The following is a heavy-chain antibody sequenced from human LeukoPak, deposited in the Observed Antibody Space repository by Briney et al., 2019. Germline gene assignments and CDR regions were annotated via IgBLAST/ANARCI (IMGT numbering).Heavy chain of an antibody. D-gene: IGHD3-10*01. J-gene: IGHJ5*02. V-gene: IGHV1-18*01. CDR3: ARVGIRITMVRGGFDP. Sequence: GGSVKVSCKASSYTFTSYGISWVRQAPGQGREWMGWISAYNGNTNYAQKLQGRVTMNTDTSTSTAYMELRSLRSGDTAVYYCARVGIRITMVRGGFDPWGQGTLVTVSS. CDR1: SYTFTSYG. CDR2: ISAYNGNT.